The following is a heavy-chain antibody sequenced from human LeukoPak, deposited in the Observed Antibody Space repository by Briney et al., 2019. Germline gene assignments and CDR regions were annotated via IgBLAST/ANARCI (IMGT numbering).Heavy chain of an antibody. CDR2: ISAYNGNT. D-gene: IGHD1-1*01. Sequence: ASVKVSCKASGYTFTSYGISWVRQAPGQGLEWMGWISAYNGNTNYAQKLQGRVTMTTDTSTSTAYMELRGLRSDDTAVYYCARALTGYDAFDIWGQGTMVTVSS. V-gene: IGHV1-18*01. CDR1: GYTFTSYG. CDR3: ARALTGYDAFDI. J-gene: IGHJ3*02.